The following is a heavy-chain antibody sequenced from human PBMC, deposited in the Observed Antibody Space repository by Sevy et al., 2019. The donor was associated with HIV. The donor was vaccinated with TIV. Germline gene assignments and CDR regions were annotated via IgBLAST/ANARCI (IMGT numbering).Heavy chain of an antibody. CDR2: ISGSGATT. CDR1: GFTFSNYA. V-gene: IGHV3-23*01. Sequence: VGSLRLSCRGSGFTFSNYAMSWVRQAPGKGLKWLSGISGSGATTYDADSAQGRFTISRDNSKNTLFLQMNSLRAEETAVYYCAKFPGTYSIVSAFDMWGQGTLVTVSS. J-gene: IGHJ3*02. CDR3: AKFPGTYSIVSAFDM. D-gene: IGHD3-10*01.